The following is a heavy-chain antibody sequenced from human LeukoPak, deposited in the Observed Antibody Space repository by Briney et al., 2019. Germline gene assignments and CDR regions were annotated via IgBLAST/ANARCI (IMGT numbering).Heavy chain of an antibody. CDR2: INTNTGNP. Sequence: ASVKVSCKASVYTFTSYAMNWVRQAPGQGLEWMGWINTNTGNPTYAQGFTGRFVFSLDTSVSTAYLQISSLKAEDTAVYYCARGDYVWGSYRYAFDYWGQGTLVTVSS. J-gene: IGHJ4*02. CDR1: VYTFTSYA. CDR3: ARGDYVWGSYRYAFDY. V-gene: IGHV7-4-1*02. D-gene: IGHD3-16*02.